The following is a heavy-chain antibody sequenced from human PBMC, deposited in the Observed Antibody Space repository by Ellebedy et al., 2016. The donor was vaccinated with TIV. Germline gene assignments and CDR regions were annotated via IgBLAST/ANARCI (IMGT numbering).Heavy chain of an antibody. CDR2: INNDGSST. J-gene: IGHJ4*02. D-gene: IGHD3-3*01. V-gene: IGHV3-74*01. CDR1: RVTFRSYW. CDR3: AGDLDV. Sequence: PGGSLRLSCAASRVTFRSYWMHWVRQAPGEGLVWVARINNDGSSTNYADSAKGRFTISRDNAESILYLQMNSLRVEDTAMYYCAGDLDVWGQGILVTVSS.